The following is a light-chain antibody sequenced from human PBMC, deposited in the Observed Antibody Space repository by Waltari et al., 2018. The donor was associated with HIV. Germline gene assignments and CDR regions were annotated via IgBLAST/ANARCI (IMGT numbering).Light chain of an antibody. CDR1: QSVSSTS. Sequence: IVLTQSPGTLSLSPGEKATLSCRASQSVSSTSLAWYKQKPGKSPRLLIYSASTRANGIPDRFSGSGSGTDFSLTISRLEPEDFAVYYCQRYGRSRTFGQGTKVEIK. V-gene: IGKV3-20*01. CDR2: SAS. CDR3: QRYGRSRT. J-gene: IGKJ1*01.